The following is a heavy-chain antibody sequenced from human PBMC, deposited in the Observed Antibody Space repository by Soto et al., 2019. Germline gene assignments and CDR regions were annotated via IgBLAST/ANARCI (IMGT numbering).Heavy chain of an antibody. V-gene: IGHV3-33*01. J-gene: IGHJ6*03. Sequence: GGSLRLSCAASGFTFSSYGMHWVRQAPGKGLEWVAVIWYDGSNKYYADSVKGRFTISRDNSKNTLYLQMNSLRAEDTAVYYCARIFDDYGEHAGYMDVWGKGTTVTVSS. CDR2: IWYDGSNK. D-gene: IGHD4-17*01. CDR1: GFTFSSYG. CDR3: ARIFDDYGEHAGYMDV.